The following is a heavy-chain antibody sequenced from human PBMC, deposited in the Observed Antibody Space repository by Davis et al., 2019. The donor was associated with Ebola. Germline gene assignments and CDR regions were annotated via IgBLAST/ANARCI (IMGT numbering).Heavy chain of an antibody. CDR1: GFTFNAYG. J-gene: IGHJ4*02. D-gene: IGHD3-10*01. V-gene: IGHV3-33*01. Sequence: GGSLRLSCAASGFTFNAYGIHWVRQAPGKGLEWVAVIWYDGTTKYYADSVKGRFTISRDNSKNTVFLQMNSLRPEDTALYYCARGLWDYYGSGLPKYFDIWGQGTSVTVAS. CDR3: ARGLWDYYGSGLPKYFDI. CDR2: IWYDGTTK.